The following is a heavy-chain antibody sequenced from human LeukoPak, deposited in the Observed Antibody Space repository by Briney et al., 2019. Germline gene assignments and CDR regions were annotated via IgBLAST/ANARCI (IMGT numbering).Heavy chain of an antibody. V-gene: IGHV3-48*03. CDR2: ISSSGSTI. Sequence: GGSLRLSCAASGFTFSSYEMNWVRQAPGKGLEWVSYISSSGSTIYYADSVKGRFTISRDNAKNSLYLQMNSLRAEDTAVYYCAREGTGSLSYYYMDVWGKGTTVTISS. D-gene: IGHD3/OR15-3a*01. CDR1: GFTFSSYE. J-gene: IGHJ6*03. CDR3: AREGTGSLSYYYMDV.